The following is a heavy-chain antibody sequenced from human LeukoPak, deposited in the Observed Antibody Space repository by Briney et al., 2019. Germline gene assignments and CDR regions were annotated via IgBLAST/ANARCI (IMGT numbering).Heavy chain of an antibody. CDR1: GGSISSGGYS. J-gene: IGHJ3*02. V-gene: IGHV4-30-2*01. CDR2: IYHSGST. Sequence: RPSETLSLTCAVSGGSISSGGYSWSWIRQPPGKGLEWIGYIYHSGSTYYNPSLKSRVTISVDRSKNQFSLKLSPVTAADTAVYYCARDGAHGAFDIWGQGTMVTVSS. CDR3: ARDGAHGAFDI. D-gene: IGHD3-16*01.